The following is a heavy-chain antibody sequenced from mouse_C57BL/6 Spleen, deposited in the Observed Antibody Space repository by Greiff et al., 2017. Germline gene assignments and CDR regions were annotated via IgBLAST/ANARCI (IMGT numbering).Heavy chain of an antibody. Sequence: QVQLKQPGAELVKPGASVKLSCKASGYTFTSYWMHWVKQRPGQGLEWIGMIHPNSGSTNYNEKFKSKATLTVDKSSSTAYMQLSSLTSEDSAVYYCAGGTYLASLAYWGQGTLVTVSA. D-gene: IGHD6-1*01. CDR3: AGGTYLASLAY. J-gene: IGHJ3*01. V-gene: IGHV1-64*01. CDR1: GYTFTSYW. CDR2: IHPNSGST.